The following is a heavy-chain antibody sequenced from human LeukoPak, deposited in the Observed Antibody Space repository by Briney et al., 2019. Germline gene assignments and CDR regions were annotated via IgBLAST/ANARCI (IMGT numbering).Heavy chain of an antibody. CDR3: AKVDNWKYGHHDF. V-gene: IGHV3-23*01. CDR1: GFTFSGYA. J-gene: IGHJ4*02. CDR2: ISGSGGTT. D-gene: IGHD1-1*01. Sequence: GGSLRLSCAASGFTFSGYAMSWVRQAPGKGLEWVSSISGSGGTTYYADSVKGRFTISRDNSKYTLSLQMNSLRTEDTAVYYCAKVDNWKYGHHDFWGQGTLVTVPS.